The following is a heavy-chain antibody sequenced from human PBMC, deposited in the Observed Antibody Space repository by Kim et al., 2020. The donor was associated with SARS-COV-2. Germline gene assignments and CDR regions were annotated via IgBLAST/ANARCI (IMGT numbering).Heavy chain of an antibody. J-gene: IGHJ4*02. D-gene: IGHD7-27*01. CDR1: GGSISSYY. Sequence: SETLSLTCTVSGGSISSYYWSWIRQPPGKGLEWIGYIYYSGSTNYNPSLKSRVTISVDTSKNQFSLKLSSVTAADTAVYYCARWTGDVYAFDYWGQGTLVTVSS. CDR3: ARWTGDVYAFDY. V-gene: IGHV4-59*13. CDR2: IYYSGST.